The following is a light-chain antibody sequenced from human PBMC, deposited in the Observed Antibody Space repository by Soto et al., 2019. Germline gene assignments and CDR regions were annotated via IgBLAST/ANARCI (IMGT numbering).Light chain of an antibody. Sequence: QSALTQPRSVSGSPGQSVTISCTGSSSDVGGSNHVSWYQHHPGKAPKFMIYDVNKRPSGVPDRFSGSKSGNTASLTISDLQPEVEADYYCCSNAGTYTFVFGTGTKVTVL. CDR2: DVN. V-gene: IGLV2-11*01. J-gene: IGLJ1*01. CDR3: CSNAGTYTFV. CDR1: SSDVGGSNH.